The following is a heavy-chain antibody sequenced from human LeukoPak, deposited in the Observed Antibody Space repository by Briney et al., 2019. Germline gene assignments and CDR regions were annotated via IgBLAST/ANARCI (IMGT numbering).Heavy chain of an antibody. CDR1: GFTFSSYA. CDR3: ANLYGDSPDL. CDR2: ISASGGST. D-gene: IGHD4-17*01. J-gene: IGHJ5*02. V-gene: IGHV3-23*01. Sequence: HSGGSLRLSCAASGFTFSSYAMSWVRQAPGKGLEWVSAISASGGSTYYADSVKGRFTISRDNSKNTQYLQMNSLRPEDSAVYYCANLYGDSPDLWGQGTLVTVSS.